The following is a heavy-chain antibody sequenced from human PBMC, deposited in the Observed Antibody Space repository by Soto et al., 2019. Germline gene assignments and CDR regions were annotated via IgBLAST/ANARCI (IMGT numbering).Heavy chain of an antibody. J-gene: IGHJ4*02. Sequence: SETLSLTCAVSGGSISSSNWWSWVRQPPGKGLEWIGEIYHSGSTNYNPSLKSRVTISVDKSKNQFSLKLSSVTAADTAVYYCAGYCSGGSCPKFDYWGQGTLVTVSS. D-gene: IGHD2-15*01. CDR2: IYHSGST. CDR1: GGSISSSNW. V-gene: IGHV4-4*02. CDR3: AGYCSGGSCPKFDY.